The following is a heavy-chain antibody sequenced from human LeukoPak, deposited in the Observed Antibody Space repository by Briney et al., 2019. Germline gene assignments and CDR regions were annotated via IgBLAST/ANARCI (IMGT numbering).Heavy chain of an antibody. V-gene: IGHV3-11*01. CDR1: GFGFSDFY. Sequence: GGSLRLSCAASGFGFSDFYMSWIRQAPGKGLEWVSYISSSGSTIYYADSVKGRFTISRDNAKNSLYLQMNSLRAKDTAVYYCARNGQWELRPYWGQGTLVTVSS. CDR2: ISSSGSTI. CDR3: ARNGQWELRPY. D-gene: IGHD1-26*01. J-gene: IGHJ4*02.